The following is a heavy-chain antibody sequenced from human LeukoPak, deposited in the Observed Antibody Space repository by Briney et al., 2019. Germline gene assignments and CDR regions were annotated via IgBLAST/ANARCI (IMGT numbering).Heavy chain of an antibody. V-gene: IGHV1-2*02. CDR2: INPTNGDT. Sequence: ASVKVSCKASGYSFTGYCLHWVRQAPGQGLEWMGWINPTNGDTNYAEKFQGRVTMTRDTSISTAYMGLTRLRSDDTAVYYCARDGAAGGGLAVVGQAGDYWGQGTLVAVSS. J-gene: IGHJ4*02. CDR3: ARDGAAGGGLAVVGQAGDY. CDR1: GYSFTGYC. D-gene: IGHD6-19*01.